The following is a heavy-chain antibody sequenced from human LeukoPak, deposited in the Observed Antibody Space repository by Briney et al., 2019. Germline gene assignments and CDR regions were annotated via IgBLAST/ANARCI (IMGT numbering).Heavy chain of an antibody. D-gene: IGHD6-19*01. CDR3: ARDRIAVAGRAFCYFDY. CDR2: INSNSGGT. Sequence: ASVKVSCKASGYTFTGYYMHWVRQAPGQGLEWMGWINSNSGGTNYAQKFQGKVTMTRDTSISTAYMELSRLRSDDTAVYYCARDRIAVAGRAFCYFDYWGQGTLVTVSS. J-gene: IGHJ4*02. CDR1: GYTFTGYY. V-gene: IGHV1-2*02.